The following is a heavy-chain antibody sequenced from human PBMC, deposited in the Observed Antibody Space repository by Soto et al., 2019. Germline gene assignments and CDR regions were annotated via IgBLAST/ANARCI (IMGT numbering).Heavy chain of an antibody. D-gene: IGHD2-2*01. Sequence: QVQLVQSGAEVKKPGSSVKVSCKASGGTFSSYTISWVRQAPGQGLEWMGRIIPILGIANYAQKFQGRVTXXAXKXXSTAYRELSSLRSEDTAVYYCAKTAVPAAHHWFDPWGQGTLVTVSS. CDR1: GGTFSSYT. V-gene: IGHV1-69*02. J-gene: IGHJ5*02. CDR3: AKTAVPAAHHWFDP. CDR2: IIPILGIA.